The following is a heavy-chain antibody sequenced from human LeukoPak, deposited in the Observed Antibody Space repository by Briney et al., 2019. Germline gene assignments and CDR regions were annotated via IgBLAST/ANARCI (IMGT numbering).Heavy chain of an antibody. D-gene: IGHD6-13*01. CDR1: GYSFSNYW. CDR3: AKWIGAAGTYYFDY. V-gene: IGHV5-51*01. CDR2: IYPGDSST. Sequence: GESLKISCKGSGYSFSNYWIGWVRQMPGKGLECMGIIYPGDSSTRYSPSFQGQVTISVDKSISTACLQWSSLEASDTAIYYCAKWIGAAGTYYFDYWGQGTLVTVSS. J-gene: IGHJ4*02.